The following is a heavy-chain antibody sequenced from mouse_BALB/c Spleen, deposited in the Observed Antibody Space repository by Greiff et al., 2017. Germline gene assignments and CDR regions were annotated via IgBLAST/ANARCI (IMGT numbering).Heavy chain of an antibody. CDR3: TSQYGNYVYYYAIDY. CDR2: ISSGGSYT. CDR1: GFTFSSYT. V-gene: IGHV5-6-4*01. Sequence: DVMLVESGGGLVKPGGSLKLSCAASGFTFSSYTMSWVRQTPEKRLEWVATISSGGSYTYYPDSVKGRFTISRDNAKNTLYLQMSSLKSEDTAMYYCTSQYGNYVYYYAIDYWGQGTSVTVSS. D-gene: IGHD2-10*02. J-gene: IGHJ4*01.